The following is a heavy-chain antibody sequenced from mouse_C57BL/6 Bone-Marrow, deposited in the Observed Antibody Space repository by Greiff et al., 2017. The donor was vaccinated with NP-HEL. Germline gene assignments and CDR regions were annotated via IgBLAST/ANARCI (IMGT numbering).Heavy chain of an antibody. CDR1: GYAFTNYL. V-gene: IGHV1-54*01. Sequence: QVQLQQSGAELVRPGTSVKVSCKASGYAFTNYLIEWVKQRPGQGLEWFGVINPGSGGTNYNEKFKGKATLTADKSSSTAYMQLSSLTSEDSAVYFCARNRITTVVADFDYWGQGTTLTVSS. CDR3: ARNRITTVVADFDY. J-gene: IGHJ2*01. D-gene: IGHD1-1*01. CDR2: INPGSGGT.